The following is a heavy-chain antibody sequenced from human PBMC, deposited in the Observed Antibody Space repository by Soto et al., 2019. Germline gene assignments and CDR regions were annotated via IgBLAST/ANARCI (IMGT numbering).Heavy chain of an antibody. J-gene: IGHJ3*01. Sequence: EVPLVESGGGLVQPGGSLRLSCVASGFTLSRYWMTWVRQAPGKGLEWVANIKEDGSEKYYVDSVKGRFTISRDIGKNSLYLQMNSLRAEDTAVYYCARRNVFDVWGQGTMVTVSS. CDR2: IKEDGSEK. CDR1: GFTLSRYW. CDR3: ARRNVFDV. V-gene: IGHV3-7*04.